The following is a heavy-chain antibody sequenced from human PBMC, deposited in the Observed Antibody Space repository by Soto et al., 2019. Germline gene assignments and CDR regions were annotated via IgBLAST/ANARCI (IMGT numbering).Heavy chain of an antibody. V-gene: IGHV4-39*01. CDR2: IYYSGST. J-gene: IGHJ4*02. D-gene: IGHD1-26*01. CDR3: GAYQGSLIGFFDS. CDR1: GGSISSSSYY. Sequence: QLQLQESGPGLVKPSETLSLTCTVSGGSISSSSYYWGWLRQPPGKGREWIGSIYYSGSTYYNPSLMSRVTLSVDTSMNQYSLKLSSVTAAHTAVYYCGAYQGSLIGFFDSWGQGTLVTVSS.